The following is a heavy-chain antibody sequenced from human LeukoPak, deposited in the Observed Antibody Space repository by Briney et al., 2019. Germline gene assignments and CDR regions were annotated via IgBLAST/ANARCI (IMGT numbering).Heavy chain of an antibody. CDR2: IFYTGST. D-gene: IGHD4-23*01. Sequence: SETLSLTCTVSGDSISSSTYYWGWIRQPPGKGPEWIGTIFYTGSTYYTPSLKSRVTISVDTSKNQFSMKLRSITAADTDVYYCATQGTYGGIDHWGQGTLVTVPS. CDR1: GDSISSSTYY. J-gene: IGHJ4*02. V-gene: IGHV4-39*01. CDR3: ATQGTYGGIDH.